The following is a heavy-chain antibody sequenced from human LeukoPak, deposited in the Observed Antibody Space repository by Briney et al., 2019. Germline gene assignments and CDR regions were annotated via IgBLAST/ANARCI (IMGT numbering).Heavy chain of an antibody. CDR3: ARLSWYGSWSLSRFDY. D-gene: IGHD6-13*01. Sequence: PSETLSLTCTVSGGSISSSSYYWGWIRQPPGKGLEWIGSIYYSGSTYYNPSLKSRVTISVDTSKNQFSLKLSSVTAADTAVYYCARLSWYGSWSLSRFDYWGQGTLVTVSS. CDR1: GGSISSSSYY. V-gene: IGHV4-39*01. CDR2: IYYSGST. J-gene: IGHJ4*02.